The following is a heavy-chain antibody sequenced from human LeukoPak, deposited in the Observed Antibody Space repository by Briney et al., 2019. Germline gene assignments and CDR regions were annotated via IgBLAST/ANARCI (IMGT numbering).Heavy chain of an antibody. Sequence: SETLSLTCTVSGYSISSGYYWGWIRQPPGKGLEWIGSIYHSGSTYYNPSLKSRVTISVDTSKNQFSLKLSSVTAADTAVYYCAKHAYYGSGSYYFDYWGQGTLVTVSS. V-gene: IGHV4-38-2*02. CDR1: GYSISSGYY. CDR2: IYHSGST. J-gene: IGHJ4*02. D-gene: IGHD3-10*01. CDR3: AKHAYYGSGSYYFDY.